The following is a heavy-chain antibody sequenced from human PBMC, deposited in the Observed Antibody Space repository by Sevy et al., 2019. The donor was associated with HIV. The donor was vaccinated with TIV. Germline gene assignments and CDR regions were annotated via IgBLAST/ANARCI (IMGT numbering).Heavy chain of an antibody. CDR2: IYHSGST. D-gene: IGHD3-3*01. J-gene: IGHJ4*02. Sequence: SETLSLTCTVSGGSISSGGYSWSWIRQPPGKGLEWIGYIYHSGSTYYNPSLKSRVTISVDRSKNQFSLKLSSVTAADTAVYYCARALYDFWSGYYQPTFDYWGQGTLVTVSS. V-gene: IGHV4-30-2*01. CDR1: GGSISSGGYS. CDR3: ARALYDFWSGYYQPTFDY.